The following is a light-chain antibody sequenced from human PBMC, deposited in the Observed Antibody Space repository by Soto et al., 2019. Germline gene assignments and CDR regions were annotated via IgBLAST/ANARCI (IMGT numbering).Light chain of an antibody. Sequence: DIKMTQSPSSLSASVGDRVTITCQASHDIRNYIIWYQQKPGRAPKLLISDASVLEVGVPSRISGSGWGTHFTFTISSLQPEDIATYYCQQYDNLPFTFGQGTRLDIK. V-gene: IGKV1-33*01. CDR2: DAS. CDR3: QQYDNLPFT. CDR1: HDIRNY. J-gene: IGKJ5*01.